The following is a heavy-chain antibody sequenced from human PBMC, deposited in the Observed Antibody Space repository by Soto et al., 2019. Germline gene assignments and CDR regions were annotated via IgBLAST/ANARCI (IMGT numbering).Heavy chain of an antibody. CDR3: AKDALGDYFYYGMDV. CDR1: GFTFNNYA. CDR2: ISDSGGRT. J-gene: IGHJ6*02. V-gene: IGHV3-23*01. Sequence: EVQLLESGGGLVQPGGSLRLSCAVSGFTFNNYAMNWVRQAPGKGLEWVSSISDSGGRTYYADSVKGRFTISRDNSKNTPYMQMNSLRAEETAIYYCAKDALGDYFYYGMDVWGQGTTVTVSS.